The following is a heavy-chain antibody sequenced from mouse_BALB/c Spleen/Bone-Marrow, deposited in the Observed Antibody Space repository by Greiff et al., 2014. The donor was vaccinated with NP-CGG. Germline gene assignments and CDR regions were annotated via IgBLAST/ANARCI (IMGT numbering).Heavy chain of an antibody. D-gene: IGHD2-1*01. CDR2: IDPANGNT. J-gene: IGHJ4*01. V-gene: IGHV14-3*02. CDR1: GFNIKDAY. Sequence: VQLQQSGAELVKPGASVKLSCTASGFNIKDAYMHWVKQRPEQGLEWIGRIDPANGNTKYDPKFQGKATITADTSSNTAYLQLSSLTSEDTAVYYCAIYYGNYYAMDYWGQGTSVTVSS. CDR3: AIYYGNYYAMDY.